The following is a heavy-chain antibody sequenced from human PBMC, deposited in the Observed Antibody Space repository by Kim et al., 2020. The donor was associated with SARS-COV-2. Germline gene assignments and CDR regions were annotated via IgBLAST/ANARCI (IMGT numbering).Heavy chain of an antibody. D-gene: IGHD6-19*01. CDR3: ARVLSGWLQGYDY. J-gene: IGHJ4*02. V-gene: IGHV3-23*01. Sequence: GGSLRLSCAASGFTFNHYAMSWVRQAPGKGLEWVSTITGSGDHTYYGDSVRGRFTISRDNSKSTLYLQMNSLRVEDTAVYYCARVLSGWLQGYDYWGQGNLVTVSS. CDR2: ITGSGDHT. CDR1: GFTFNHYA.